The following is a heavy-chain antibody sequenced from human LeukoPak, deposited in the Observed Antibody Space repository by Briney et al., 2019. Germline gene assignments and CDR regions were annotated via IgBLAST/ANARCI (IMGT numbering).Heavy chain of an antibody. V-gene: IGHV4-38-2*02. CDR2: IYHSGST. J-gene: IGHJ3*02. Sequence: RPSETLSLTCTVSGYSISSGYYWGWIRQPPGKGLEWIGSIYHSGSTYYNPSLKSRVTISVDTSKNQFSLKLSSVTTADTAVYYCARDGVGGDAFDIWGQGTMVTVSS. D-gene: IGHD1-26*01. CDR3: ARDGVGGDAFDI. CDR1: GYSISSGYY.